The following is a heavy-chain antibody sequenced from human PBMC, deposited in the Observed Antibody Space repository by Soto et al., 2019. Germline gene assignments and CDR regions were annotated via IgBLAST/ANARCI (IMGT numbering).Heavy chain of an antibody. J-gene: IGHJ4*02. CDR3: AREKYDFWSGYYFDY. Sequence: GGSLRLSCAASGFTFSSYGMHWVRQAPGKGLEWVAVIWYDGSNKYYADSVKGRFTISRDNSKNTLYLQMNSLRAEDTAVYYCAREKYDFWSGYYFDYWGQGTLVTVSS. CDR2: IWYDGSNK. D-gene: IGHD3-3*01. CDR1: GFTFSSYG. V-gene: IGHV3-33*01.